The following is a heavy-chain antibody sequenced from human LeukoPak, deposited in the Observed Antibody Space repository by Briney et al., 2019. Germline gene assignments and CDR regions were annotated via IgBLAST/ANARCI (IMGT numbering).Heavy chain of an antibody. J-gene: IGHJ5*02. CDR1: GGTFSSYS. Sequence: SVKVSCKASGGTFSSYSISWVRQAPGQGFEWMGGIIPIFGTANYAQKFLGRVTVTADESTSTAYMDLSSLRSEDTAVYYCARMEYSSSWSPNDYWKGWFDPWGQGTLVTVSS. CDR3: ARMEYSSSWSPNDYWKGWFDP. V-gene: IGHV1-69*13. D-gene: IGHD6-13*01. CDR2: IIPIFGTA.